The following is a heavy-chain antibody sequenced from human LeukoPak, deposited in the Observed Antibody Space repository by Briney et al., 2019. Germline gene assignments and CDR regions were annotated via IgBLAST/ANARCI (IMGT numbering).Heavy chain of an antibody. Sequence: ASVKVSCKGSGYTFTDYYLHWVRQAPGQGLEWVGYINPRDGGTSSPPNFRGRVTMTADATSSTVYMELSRLTSDDTAIYYCAREGNGLLSKDLDYWGQGTLVTVSS. CDR1: GYTFTDYY. V-gene: IGHV1-2*02. D-gene: IGHD2-15*01. J-gene: IGHJ4*02. CDR3: AREGNGLLSKDLDY. CDR2: INPRDGGT.